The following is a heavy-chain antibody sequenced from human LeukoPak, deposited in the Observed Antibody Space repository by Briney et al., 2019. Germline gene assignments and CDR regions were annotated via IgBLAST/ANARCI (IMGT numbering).Heavy chain of an antibody. V-gene: IGHV3-23*01. CDR2: ISGSGGST. Sequence: GGSLRLSCAASGFTFSSYAMSWVRQAPGKGLEWVSAISGSGGSTYYADSVKGRFTISRDNSKNTLYLQVNSLRAEDTAVYYCAKDRFVVVPAASVFDYWGQGTLVTVSS. CDR1: GFTFSSYA. J-gene: IGHJ4*02. D-gene: IGHD2-2*01. CDR3: AKDRFVVVPAASVFDY.